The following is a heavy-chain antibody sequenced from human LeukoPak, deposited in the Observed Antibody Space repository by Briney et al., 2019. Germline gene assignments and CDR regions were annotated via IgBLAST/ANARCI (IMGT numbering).Heavy chain of an antibody. CDR3: ARPYCSSTSCLDY. J-gene: IGHJ4*02. Sequence: GASVKVSCKAFGYPFTSNYMHWVRQAPGQGPEWMGVISPSGGSTTYAQKFQGRVTMTRDTSTSTVYMELSSLRSEDTAVYYCARPYCSSTSCLDYWGQGTLVTVSS. CDR2: ISPSGGST. CDR1: GYPFTSNY. V-gene: IGHV1-46*01. D-gene: IGHD2-2*01.